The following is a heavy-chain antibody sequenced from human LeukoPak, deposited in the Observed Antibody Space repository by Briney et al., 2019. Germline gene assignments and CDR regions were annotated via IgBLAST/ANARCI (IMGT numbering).Heavy chain of an antibody. CDR2: IRYDGSNK. Sequence: LSGGSLRLSCAASGFTFSSYGMHWVRQAPGKGLEWVAFIRYDGSNKYYADSVKGRFTISRDNAKNSLYLQMNSLRAEDTAVYYCARVLRMSSGSYWARYYYYMDVWGKGTTVTVSS. J-gene: IGHJ6*03. CDR3: ARVLRMSSGSYWARYYYYMDV. CDR1: GFTFSSYG. D-gene: IGHD1-26*01. V-gene: IGHV3-30*02.